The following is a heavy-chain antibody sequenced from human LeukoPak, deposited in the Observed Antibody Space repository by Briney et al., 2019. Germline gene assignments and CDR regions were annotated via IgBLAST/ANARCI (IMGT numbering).Heavy chain of an antibody. V-gene: IGHV3-23*01. CDR3: AIMHGYYDGSGYWVQ. Sequence: GGSLRLSCAASGFTFSSYAMSWVRQAPGKGLEWVSFISPSADRASNADSVEGRFTISRDNPRNTLYLQMNSLRDEDTAVYYCAIMHGYYDGSGYWVQWGQGTLVTVSS. CDR1: GFTFSSYA. CDR2: ISPSADRA. D-gene: IGHD3-22*01. J-gene: IGHJ4*02.